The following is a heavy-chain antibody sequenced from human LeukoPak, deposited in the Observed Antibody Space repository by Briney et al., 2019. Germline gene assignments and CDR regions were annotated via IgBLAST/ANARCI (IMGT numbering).Heavy chain of an antibody. CDR2: ISYDGSNE. V-gene: IGHV3-30*04. Sequence: GGFLRLSCAASGFNFGNAAMHWVRKAPGKRLDWVALISYDGSNEYYADSVKGRFTISRDNSKTTLFLQMNSLRLEDTAVYYCARGDSFYYDSSDLPHAFDIWGQGTMVTVSS. J-gene: IGHJ3*02. D-gene: IGHD3-22*01. CDR1: GFNFGNAA. CDR3: ARGDSFYYDSSDLPHAFDI.